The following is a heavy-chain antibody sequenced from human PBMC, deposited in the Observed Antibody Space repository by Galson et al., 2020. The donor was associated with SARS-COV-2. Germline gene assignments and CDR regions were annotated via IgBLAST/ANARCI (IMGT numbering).Heavy chain of an antibody. V-gene: IGHV3-74*01. Sequence: ASLRLSCAASGFTFSSYWMHWVRQAPGKGLVWVSRIYSEASSTSYADSVKGRFTISGDNAKNTLYLQMNSLRAEDTAVYYCARGDMGNDYFDYWGQGTLVTVSS. CDR3: ARGDMGNDYFDY. D-gene: IGHD7-27*01. J-gene: IGHJ4*02. CDR2: IYSEASST. CDR1: GFTFSSYW.